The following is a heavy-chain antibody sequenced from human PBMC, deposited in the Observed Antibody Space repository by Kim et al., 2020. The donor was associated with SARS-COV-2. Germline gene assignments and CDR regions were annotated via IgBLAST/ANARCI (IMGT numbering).Heavy chain of an antibody. CDR3: TTGNIVGATTYAFDI. CDR1: GFTFSNAW. V-gene: IGHV3-15*05. D-gene: IGHD1-26*01. CDR2: IKSKTDGGTT. J-gene: IGHJ3*02. Sequence: GGSLRLSCAASGFTFSNAWMSWVRQAPGKGLEWVGRIKSKTDGGTTDYAAPVKGRFTISRDDSKNTLYLQMNSLKTEDTAVYYCTTGNIVGATTYAFDIWGQGTMVTVSS.